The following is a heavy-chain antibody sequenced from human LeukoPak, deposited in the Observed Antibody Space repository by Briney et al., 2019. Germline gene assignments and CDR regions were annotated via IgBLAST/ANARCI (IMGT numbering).Heavy chain of an antibody. CDR3: ARDFHRRLYDSSGYYIY. J-gene: IGHJ4*02. Sequence: GGSLRLSCAASGFTFDDYDMSWVRQAPGKGLEWVSGINWSGGSTGYADSVKGRFTISRDNAKNSLYLQMNSLRAEDTAVYYCARDFHRRLYDSSGYYIYWGQGTLVTVSS. CDR1: GFTFDDYD. V-gene: IGHV3-20*04. D-gene: IGHD3-22*01. CDR2: INWSGGST.